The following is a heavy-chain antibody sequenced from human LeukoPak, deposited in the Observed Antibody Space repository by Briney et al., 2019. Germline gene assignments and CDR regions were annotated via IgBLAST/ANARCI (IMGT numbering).Heavy chain of an antibody. V-gene: IGHV3-23*01. CDR2: ISGSGGST. Sequence: PGGSLRLPCAASGFTFSRYAMSWVRQAPGKGLEWVSDISGSGGSTYYADSVKGRFTISRDNSKNTLYLQMNSLRAEDTAVYYCAKGLGVVSDFLGFDNWGQGTLVTVSS. CDR1: GFTFSRYA. D-gene: IGHD3-3*01. J-gene: IGHJ4*02. CDR3: AKGLGVVSDFLGFDN.